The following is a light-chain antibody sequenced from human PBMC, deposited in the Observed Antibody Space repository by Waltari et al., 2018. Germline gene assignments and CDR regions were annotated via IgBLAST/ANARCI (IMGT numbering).Light chain of an antibody. J-gene: IGKJ1*01. Sequence: DIVLTQSPGTLSLSPGERATPSCRASQSIGRALIWYQQKPGQAPRLLIYGASTRATGIPDRFSGSGSGTDFSLTISRLEPEDFAVYYCQRNDRLPVTFGQGTKVEIK. CDR1: QSIGRA. CDR2: GAS. V-gene: IGKV3-20*01. CDR3: QRNDRLPVT.